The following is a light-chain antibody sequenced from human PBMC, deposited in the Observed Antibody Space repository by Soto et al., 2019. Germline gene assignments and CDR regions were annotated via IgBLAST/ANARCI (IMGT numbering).Light chain of an antibody. J-gene: IGKJ5*01. CDR1: QSAVNF. CDR3: QQHNQWPIT. Sequence: EIVMTQSPATLSVSPGGTASLSCRASQSAVNFLAWYQQKPGQAPRLLIYYISTRATGIPARFSGSGSGTEFTLTINSLQSEDSAVYYCQQHNQWPITFGQGTRLE. CDR2: YIS. V-gene: IGKV3D-15*01.